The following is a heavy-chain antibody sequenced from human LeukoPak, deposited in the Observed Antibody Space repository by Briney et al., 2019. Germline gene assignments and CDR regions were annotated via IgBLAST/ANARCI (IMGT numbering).Heavy chain of an antibody. CDR2: IYPGDSDT. D-gene: IGHD3-22*01. CDR3: ARQPPPSGYYDSSGYFDY. V-gene: IGHV5-51*01. Sequence: GESLKISCKGSGYSFTSYWIGWVRQMPGKGLEWMGIIYPGDSDTSYSPSFQGQVTISADKSISTAYLQWSSLKASDTAMYYCARQPPPSGYYDSSGYFDYWGQGTLVTVSS. CDR1: GYSFTSYW. J-gene: IGHJ4*02.